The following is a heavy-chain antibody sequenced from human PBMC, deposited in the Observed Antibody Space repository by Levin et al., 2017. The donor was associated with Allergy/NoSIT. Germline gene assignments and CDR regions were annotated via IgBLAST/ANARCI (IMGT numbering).Heavy chain of an antibody. CDR2: INHSGST. CDR3: ASLRWLRSPPVGY. Sequence: PSETLSLTCAVYGGSFSGYYWSWIRQPPGKGLEWIGEINHSGSTNYNPSLKSRVTISVDTSKNQFSLKLSSVTAADTAVYYCASLRWLRSPPVGYWGQGTLVTVSS. V-gene: IGHV4-34*01. CDR1: GGSFSGYY. D-gene: IGHD5-12*01. J-gene: IGHJ4*02.